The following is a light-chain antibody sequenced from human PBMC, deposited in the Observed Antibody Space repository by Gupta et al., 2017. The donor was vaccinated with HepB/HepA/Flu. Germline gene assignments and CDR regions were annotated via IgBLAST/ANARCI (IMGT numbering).Light chain of an antibody. Sequence: VMPPSPLSLPVTPGEPASISCMSSQTLLHSNGENYLDWYLQKAGQAPQLLIYLGSNRGCGVPDRFSGSGAGTDFTRKSSRVEAEDVGVYYCMQARQTPRTFGQGTKLEIK. V-gene: IGKV2-28*01. J-gene: IGKJ2*01. CDR1: QTLLHSNGENY. CDR2: LGS. CDR3: MQARQTPRT.